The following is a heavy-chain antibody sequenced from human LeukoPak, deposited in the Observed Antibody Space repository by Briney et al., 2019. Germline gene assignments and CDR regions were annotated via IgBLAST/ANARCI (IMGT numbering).Heavy chain of an antibody. CDR1: GGSISSYY. CDR3: ARSYDSSGYYYYAFDI. Sequence: PSETLSLTCTVSGGSISSYYWSWIRQPPGKGLEWIGHVYYSGSTKYNPSLKSRVTISVDTSKNQFSLKLSPVTAADTAVYYCARSYDSSGYYYYAFDIWGQGTMVTVSS. V-gene: IGHV4-59*01. J-gene: IGHJ3*02. CDR2: VYYSGST. D-gene: IGHD3-22*01.